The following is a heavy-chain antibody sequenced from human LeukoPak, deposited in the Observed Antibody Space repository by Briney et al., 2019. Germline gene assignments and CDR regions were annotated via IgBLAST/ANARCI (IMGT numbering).Heavy chain of an antibody. CDR3: ARRYCSGGSCSIDY. J-gene: IGHJ4*02. V-gene: IGHV4-28*01. CDR2: IYYSGST. Sequence: PSDTLSLNCAVSGYSISSSNWWGWIRQPPGKGLEWIGYIYYSGSTYYNPSLKSRVTMSLDTSKNQFSLKLSSVTAADTAVYYCARRYCSGGSCSIDYWGQGTLVTVSS. D-gene: IGHD2-15*01. CDR1: GYSISSSNW.